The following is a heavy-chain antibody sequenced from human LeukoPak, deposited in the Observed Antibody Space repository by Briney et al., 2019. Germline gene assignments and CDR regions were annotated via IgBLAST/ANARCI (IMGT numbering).Heavy chain of an antibody. V-gene: IGHV1-2*02. D-gene: IGHD3-10*01. CDR2: INPNSGGT. Sequence: GASVKVSCKASGGTFSSYAISWVRQAPGQGLEWMGWINPNSGGTNYAQKFQGRVTMTRDTSISTAYMELSGLRSDDTAVYYCASDKGDLGVFWGQGTMVTASS. J-gene: IGHJ3*01. CDR3: ASDKGDLGVF. CDR1: GGTFSSYA.